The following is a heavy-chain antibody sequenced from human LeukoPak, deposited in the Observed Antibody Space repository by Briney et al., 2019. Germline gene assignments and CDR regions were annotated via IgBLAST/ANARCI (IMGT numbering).Heavy chain of an antibody. CDR2: IKQDGSEK. Sequence: GGSLRLSCAASGVTFSSYRTSRVRHDPGEKREWVANIKQDGSEKYYVDSVKGRFTISRDNAKNSLYLQMNSLRAEDTAVYYCARDWAFDIWGQGTMVTVSS. J-gene: IGHJ3*02. CDR3: ARDWAFDI. V-gene: IGHV3-7*01. CDR1: GVTFSSYR.